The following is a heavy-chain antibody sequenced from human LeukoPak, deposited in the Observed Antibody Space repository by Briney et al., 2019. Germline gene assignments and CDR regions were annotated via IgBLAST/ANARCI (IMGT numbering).Heavy chain of an antibody. CDR3: ARHRDSSGWYDFDY. J-gene: IGHJ4*02. V-gene: IGHV4-59*05. Sequence: SETLSLTCTVSGGSISSYYWSWIRQPAGKGLEWIGSIYYSGSTYYNPSLKSRVSISVDTSKDQFSLKLSSVTATDTAVYYCARHRDSSGWYDFDYWGQGTLVTVSS. CDR1: GGSISSYY. D-gene: IGHD6-19*01. CDR2: IYYSGST.